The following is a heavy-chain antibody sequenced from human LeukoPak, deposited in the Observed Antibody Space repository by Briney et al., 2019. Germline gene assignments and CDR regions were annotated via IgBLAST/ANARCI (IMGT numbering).Heavy chain of an antibody. V-gene: IGHV3-74*01. CDR2: IKSDGSST. J-gene: IGHJ4*02. CDR3: VRAFDY. Sequence: GGSLRLSCAASGFTFSSYWMHWVRQAPGKGLVWVSRIKSDGSSTNYADSVKGRFTTSRDNAKNTVYLQMNSLRAEDTAVYYCVRAFDYWGQGTLVTVSS. CDR1: GFTFSSYW.